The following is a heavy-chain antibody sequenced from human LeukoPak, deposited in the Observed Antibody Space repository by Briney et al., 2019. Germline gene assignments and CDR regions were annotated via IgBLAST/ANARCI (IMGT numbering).Heavy chain of an antibody. CDR3: ARELGDQSDAFDI. J-gene: IGHJ3*02. V-gene: IGHV3-30*05. D-gene: IGHD3-10*01. CDR1: GFTFSSYG. CDR2: ISYDGSNK. Sequence: GGSLRLSCAASGFTFSSYGMHWVRQAPGKGLEWVAVISYDGSNKYYADSVKGRFTISRDNSKNTLYLQMNSLRAEDTAVYYCARELGDQSDAFDIWGQGTMVTVSS.